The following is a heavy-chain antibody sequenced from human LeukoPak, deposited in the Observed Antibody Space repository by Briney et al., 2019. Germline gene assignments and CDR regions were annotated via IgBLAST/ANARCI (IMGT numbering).Heavy chain of an antibody. V-gene: IGHV4-31*03. D-gene: IGHD4-17*01. J-gene: IGHJ4*02. CDR1: GGSISSGGYY. CDR3: ARERHAGDYATPYVDY. Sequence: PSETLSLTCTVSGGSISSGGYYWSWIRQHPGKGLEWIGYIYYSGSTYYNPSLKSRVTISVDTSKNQFSLKLSSVTASDTAVYYCARERHAGDYATPYVDYWGQGTLVIVSS. CDR2: IYYSGST.